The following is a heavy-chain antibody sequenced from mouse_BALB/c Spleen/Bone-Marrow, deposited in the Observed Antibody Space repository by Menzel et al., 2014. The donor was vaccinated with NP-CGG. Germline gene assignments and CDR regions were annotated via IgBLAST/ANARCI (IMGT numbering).Heavy chain of an antibody. D-gene: IGHD1-1*01. J-gene: IGHJ3*01. CDR1: GFNIKDTY. Sequence: EVKLMESGAELVKPGASVKLSCTASGFNIKDTYMYWVKQRPEQGLEWIGRIDPANGNTKYDPKFQDKATITADTSSNTAYQQLSSLTSEDTAVYYCARYYYGSSLFAYWGQGTLVTVSA. CDR3: ARYYYGSSLFAY. V-gene: IGHV14-3*02. CDR2: IDPANGNT.